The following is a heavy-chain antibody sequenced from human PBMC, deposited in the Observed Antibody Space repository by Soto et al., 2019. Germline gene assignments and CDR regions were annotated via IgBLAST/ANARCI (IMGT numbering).Heavy chain of an antibody. D-gene: IGHD2-15*01. Sequence: VQLVQSGAEVKKPGASVKVSCKASGYTFTSYGISWVRQAPGQGLEWMGWFSAYNGNTNFAQKLQGRVTMTTDTPTSTAYMELRTLRSGDTAVYSCARSNGKRVVAPHYYGMDVWGQGTTVTVSS. CDR3: ARSNGKRVVAPHYYGMDV. V-gene: IGHV1-18*04. J-gene: IGHJ6*02. CDR2: FSAYNGNT. CDR1: GYTFTSYG.